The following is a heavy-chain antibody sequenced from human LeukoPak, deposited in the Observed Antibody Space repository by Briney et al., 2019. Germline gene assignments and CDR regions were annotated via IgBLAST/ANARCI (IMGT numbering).Heavy chain of an antibody. V-gene: IGHV3-48*04. CDR3: ARDLGYGAYPYYFDY. CDR2: ISRSGSTI. D-gene: IGHD4-17*01. CDR1: GFTFSSYS. J-gene: IGHJ4*02. Sequence: PGGSLRLSCAASGFTFSSYSMTWVRQAPGKGLEWVSYISRSGSTIYYADSVKGRFTISRDNAKNSLYLQMNSLRAEVTAVYYCARDLGYGAYPYYFDYWGQGTLVTVSS.